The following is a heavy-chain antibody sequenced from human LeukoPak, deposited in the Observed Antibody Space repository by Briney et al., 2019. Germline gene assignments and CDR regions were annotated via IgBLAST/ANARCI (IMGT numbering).Heavy chain of an antibody. CDR3: ANEGHSDSSGYPYYFDN. D-gene: IGHD3-22*01. Sequence: GGSLRLSCAASGFTFSRYAMSWVRQAPGKGLEWVSAISDSGRSTYYADSVKGRFTISRDNSKNTLYLQMNSLRGEDTAVYYCANEGHSDSSGYPYYFDNWGQGTLVTVSS. J-gene: IGHJ4*02. CDR2: ISDSGRST. CDR1: GFTFSRYA. V-gene: IGHV3-23*01.